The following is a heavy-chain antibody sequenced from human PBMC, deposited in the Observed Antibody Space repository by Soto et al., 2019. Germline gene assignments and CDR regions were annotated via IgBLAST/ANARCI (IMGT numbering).Heavy chain of an antibody. Sequence: VQVVESGGGLVQPGGSLRLSCAASAFIASNYAMSWVRQAPGKGLEWVSGFSGSGGATFYADSVKGRFTISRDSSKNTIYLQMDRLRADDTAVYYCAKAVGDYWGRGTLVTVSS. D-gene: IGHD1-26*01. J-gene: IGHJ4*02. CDR2: FSGSGGAT. CDR3: AKAVGDY. V-gene: IGHV3-23*04. CDR1: AFIASNYA.